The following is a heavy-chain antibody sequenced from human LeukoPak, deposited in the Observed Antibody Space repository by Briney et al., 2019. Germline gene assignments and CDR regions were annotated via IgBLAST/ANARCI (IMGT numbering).Heavy chain of an antibody. D-gene: IGHD3-10*01. CDR1: GGTFSSYA. Sequence: VASVNVSCKASGGTFSSYAISWVRQAPGQGLEWMGGIIPIFGTANYAQKFQGRVTITADESTSTAYMELSSLRSEDTAVYYCARDGRDSITMVRGVIIRFDYWGQGTLVTVSS. CDR2: IIPIFGTA. J-gene: IGHJ4*02. V-gene: IGHV1-69*13. CDR3: ARDGRDSITMVRGVIIRFDY.